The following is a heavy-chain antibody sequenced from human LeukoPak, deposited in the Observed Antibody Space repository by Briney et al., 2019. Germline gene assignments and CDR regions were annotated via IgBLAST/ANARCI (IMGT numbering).Heavy chain of an antibody. J-gene: IGHJ5*02. Sequence: SVKVSCKASGGTFSSYAISWVRQAPGQGLEWMGGIIPIFGTANYAQKFQGRVTITADESTSTAYMELSSLRSEDTAVYYCARGGPRVTGGYYWFDPWGQGTLVTVSS. CDR1: GGTFSSYA. CDR2: IIPIFGTA. D-gene: IGHD1-14*01. V-gene: IGHV1-69*13. CDR3: ARGGPRVTGGYYWFDP.